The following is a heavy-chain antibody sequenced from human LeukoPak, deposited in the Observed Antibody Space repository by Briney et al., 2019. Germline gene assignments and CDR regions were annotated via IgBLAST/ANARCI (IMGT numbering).Heavy chain of an antibody. Sequence: SETLSLTCTVSGGSINGYYWTWIRQPPGKGLEWIGYIYNIGSTDYNPSLKSRVTISVDTSKTQFSLKLSPVTAADTAVYYCARETRYNYGRYGMDVWGQGTTVTVSS. CDR3: ARETRYNYGRYGMDV. CDR2: IYNIGST. D-gene: IGHD5-18*01. J-gene: IGHJ6*02. CDR1: GGSINGYY. V-gene: IGHV4-59*01.